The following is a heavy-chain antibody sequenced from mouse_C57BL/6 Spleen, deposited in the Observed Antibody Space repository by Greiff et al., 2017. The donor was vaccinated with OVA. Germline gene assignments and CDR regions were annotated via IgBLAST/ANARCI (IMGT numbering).Heavy chain of an antibody. CDR3: ARSKYYDYDDWFAY. CDR2: ISSGGSYT. V-gene: IGHV5-6*01. CDR1: GFTFSSYG. Sequence: VQLQQSGGDLVKPGGSLKLSCAASGFTFSSYGMSWVRQTPDKRLEWVATISSGGSYTYYPDSVKGRFTISRDNAKNTLYLQMSSLKSEDTAMYYCARSKYYDYDDWFAYWGQGTLVTVSA. J-gene: IGHJ3*01. D-gene: IGHD2-4*01.